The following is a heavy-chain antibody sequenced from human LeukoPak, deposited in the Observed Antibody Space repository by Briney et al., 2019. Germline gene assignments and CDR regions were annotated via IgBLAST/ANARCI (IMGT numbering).Heavy chain of an antibody. J-gene: IGHJ2*01. CDR1: GFTFSSYE. Sequence: GGSLRLSCAASGFTFSSYEMNWIRQAPGKGLEWVSYISESGSTIFYADSVKGRFTISRDNAKNSLYLQMNSLRAEDTAVYYCARDHPPTVTRYFDLWGRGTLVTVSS. V-gene: IGHV3-48*03. CDR2: ISESGSTI. CDR3: ARDHPPTVTRYFDL. D-gene: IGHD4-17*01.